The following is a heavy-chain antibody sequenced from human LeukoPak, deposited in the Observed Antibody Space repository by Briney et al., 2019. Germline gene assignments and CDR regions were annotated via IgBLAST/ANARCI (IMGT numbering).Heavy chain of an antibody. J-gene: IGHJ4*02. CDR2: IHPSGAL. V-gene: IGHV4-31*03. Sequence: SQTLSLTCTVSGASFSSGDQYWNWIRQRPGEGLEWIGSIHPSGALYNNPSLESRVTISIDTSKNQFSLNLNSVTAADTAVYFCSRGLDSRKLGYWGQGTLVTVSS. D-gene: IGHD3-22*01. CDR3: SRGLDSRKLGY. CDR1: GASFSSGDQY.